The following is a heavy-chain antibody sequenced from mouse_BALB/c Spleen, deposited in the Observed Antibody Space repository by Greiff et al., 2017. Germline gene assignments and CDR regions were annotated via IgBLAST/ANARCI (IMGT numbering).Heavy chain of an antibody. CDR3: ARGVQYGNFWFAY. V-gene: IGHV5-4*02. CDR1: GFTFSDYY. J-gene: IGHJ3*01. Sequence: DVKLVESGGGLVKPGGSLKLSCAASGFTFSDYYMYWVRQTPEKRLEWVATISDGGSYTYYPDSVKGRFTISRDNAKNNLYLQMSSLKSEDTAMYYCARGVQYGNFWFAYWGQGTLVTVSA. D-gene: IGHD2-10*02. CDR2: ISDGGSYT.